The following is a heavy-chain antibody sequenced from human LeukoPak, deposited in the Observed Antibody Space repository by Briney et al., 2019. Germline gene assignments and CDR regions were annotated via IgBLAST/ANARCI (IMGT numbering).Heavy chain of an antibody. CDR3: ARIPFFDYGMDV. J-gene: IGHJ6*02. Sequence: PGGSLRLSCAASGFTFSSYGVHWVRQAPGKGLEWVAVIWYDGSNKYYADSVKGRFTISGDNSKNTLYLQMNSLRAEDTAVYYCARIPFFDYGMDVWGQGTTVTVSS. CDR2: IWYDGSNK. V-gene: IGHV3-33*01. CDR1: GFTFSSYG.